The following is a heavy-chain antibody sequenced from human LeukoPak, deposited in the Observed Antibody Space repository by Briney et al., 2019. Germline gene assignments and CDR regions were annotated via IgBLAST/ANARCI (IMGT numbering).Heavy chain of an antibody. CDR2: INHSGST. CDR1: GGSFSGYY. V-gene: IGHV4-34*01. D-gene: IGHD1-20*01. Sequence: SETLSLTCAVYGGSFSGYYWSWIRQPPGKGLEWIGEINHSGSTNYNPSLKSRVTILVDTSKNQFSLKLSSVTAADTAVYYCARYNWNYYYYYYMHVWGKGTTVIVSS. J-gene: IGHJ6*03. CDR3: ARYNWNYYYYYYMHV.